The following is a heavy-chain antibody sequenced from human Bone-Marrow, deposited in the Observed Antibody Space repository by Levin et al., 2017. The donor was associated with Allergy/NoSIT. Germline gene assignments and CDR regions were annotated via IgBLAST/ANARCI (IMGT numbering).Heavy chain of an antibody. CDR2: IYRSGTT. V-gene: IGHV3-66*01. J-gene: IGHJ4*02. D-gene: IGHD6-19*01. CDR1: GVTVTSNY. Sequence: GESLKISCVVSGVTVTSNYMNWVRQAPGKGLEWVSVIYRSGTTYYAESVKGRFTISRDYSRNTLYLQMNSLRVEDTGVYFCARDRDRSSPGHFDSWGQGTLVTVSS. CDR3: ARDRDRSSPGHFDS.